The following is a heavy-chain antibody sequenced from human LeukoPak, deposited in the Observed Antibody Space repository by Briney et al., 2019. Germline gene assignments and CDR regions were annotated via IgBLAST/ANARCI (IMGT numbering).Heavy chain of an antibody. CDR3: ARAKSSLEWTFYYYYGMDV. CDR2: IWYDGSNK. CDR1: GFTFSSYG. Sequence: PGGSLRLSCAASGFTFSSYGMHWVRQAPGKGLEWVAVIWYDGSNKYYADSVKGRFTISRDNSKNTLYLQMNSLRAEDTAVYYCARAKSSLEWTFYYYYGMDVWGQGTTVTVSS. D-gene: IGHD3-3*01. J-gene: IGHJ6*02. V-gene: IGHV3-33*01.